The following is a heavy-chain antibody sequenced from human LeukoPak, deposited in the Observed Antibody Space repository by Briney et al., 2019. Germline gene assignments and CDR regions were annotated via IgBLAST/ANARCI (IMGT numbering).Heavy chain of an antibody. CDR2: ISGSGGST. CDR1: GFTFSSYA. J-gene: IGHJ6*03. CDR3: ATDGEDIVVVNYMDV. V-gene: IGHV3-23*01. D-gene: IGHD2-15*01. Sequence: LSGGSLRLSCAASGFTFSSYAMSWVRQAPGKGLEWVSAISGSGGSTYYADSVKGRFTISRDNSKNTLYLQMNSLRAEDTAVYYCATDGEDIVVVNYMDVWGKGTTVTVSS.